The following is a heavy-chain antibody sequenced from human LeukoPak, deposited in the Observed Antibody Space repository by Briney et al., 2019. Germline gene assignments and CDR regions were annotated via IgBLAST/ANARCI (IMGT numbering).Heavy chain of an antibody. Sequence: SQTLSLTCSVSGGSISSGSYYWSWIRQPAGKGLEWIGRIYTSGSTYYNPSLKSRVTISVDTSKNQFSLKLSSVTAADTAVYYCARAPRTTVVTQAAFDIWGRGTMVTVSS. CDR2: IYTSGST. D-gene: IGHD4-23*01. J-gene: IGHJ3*02. CDR3: ARAPRTTVVTQAAFDI. V-gene: IGHV4-61*02. CDR1: GGSISSGSYY.